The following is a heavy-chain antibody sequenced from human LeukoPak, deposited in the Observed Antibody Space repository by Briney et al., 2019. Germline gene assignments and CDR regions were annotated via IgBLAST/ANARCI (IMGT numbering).Heavy chain of an antibody. Sequence: ASVKVSCKASGYTFTSYYMHWVRQAPGQGLEWMGIINPSGGSTSYAQKFQGRVTMTRDTSTSTVYMELSGLRSEDTAVYYCARDRSVVVPAAIHEHFYWYFDLWGRGTLVTVSS. D-gene: IGHD2-2*01. CDR3: ARDRSVVVPAAIHEHFYWYFDL. CDR2: INPSGGST. V-gene: IGHV1-46*01. J-gene: IGHJ2*01. CDR1: GYTFTSYY.